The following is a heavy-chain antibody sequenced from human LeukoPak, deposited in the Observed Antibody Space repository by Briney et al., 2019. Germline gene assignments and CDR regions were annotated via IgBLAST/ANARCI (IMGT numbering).Heavy chain of an antibody. Sequence: SVKVSCKASGGTFSSYAISWVRQAPGQGLEWMGRIIPILGIANYAQKFQGRVTITADKSTSTACMELSSLRSEDTAVYYCARGDYDYVWGSYRLNYWGQGTLVTVSS. J-gene: IGHJ4*02. CDR1: GGTFSSYA. CDR3: ARGDYDYVWGSYRLNY. D-gene: IGHD3-16*02. V-gene: IGHV1-69*04. CDR2: IIPILGIA.